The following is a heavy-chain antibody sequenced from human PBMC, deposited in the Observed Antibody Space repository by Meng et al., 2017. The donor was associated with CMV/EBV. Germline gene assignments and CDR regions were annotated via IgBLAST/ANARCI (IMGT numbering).Heavy chain of an antibody. CDR1: GFTFSSYA. CDR3: ARGGYYDFWSGYLSSRAYNWFDP. J-gene: IGHJ5*02. D-gene: IGHD3-3*01. CDR2: ISGSGGST. V-gene: IGHV3-23*01. Sequence: SLRLSCAASGFTFSSYAMSWVRQAPGKGLEWVSAISGSGGSTYYADSVKGRFTISRDNSKNTLYLQMNSLRAEDTAVYYCARGGYYDFWSGYLSSRAYNWFDPWGQGTLVTVSS.